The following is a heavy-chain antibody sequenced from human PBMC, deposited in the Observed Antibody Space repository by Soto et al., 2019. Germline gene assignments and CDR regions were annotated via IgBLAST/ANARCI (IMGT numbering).Heavy chain of an antibody. J-gene: IGHJ5*02. CDR1: GDSINSDGYF. CDR3: ARLICASSICYFPAWFDP. D-gene: IGHD2-21*01. Sequence: QVQLQESGPGLVKPSQTLSLTCTVSGDSINSDGYFWSWIRQHPGKGLEWIGSIYHFGTTYYNPSLGSRLNMSMDTSKNQFSLNLNSVTAADTAVYYCARLICASSICYFPAWFDPWGRGTLVTVSS. CDR2: IYHFGTT. V-gene: IGHV4-31*03.